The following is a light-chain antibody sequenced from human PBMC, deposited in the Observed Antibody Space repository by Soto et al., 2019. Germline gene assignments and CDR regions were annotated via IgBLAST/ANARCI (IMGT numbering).Light chain of an antibody. CDR3: QQYYTVPYT. Sequence: DIVMTQSPDSLAVSLGERATINCKSSQSLLYSSNNMDYLAWYQQKPGQPPKLLIYWASTRESGVPDRFSGSGSGTDFTLTISSLQTADVAVYYCQQYYTVPYTFGQGTKLEIK. J-gene: IGKJ2*01. V-gene: IGKV4-1*01. CDR1: QSLLYSSNNMDY. CDR2: WAS.